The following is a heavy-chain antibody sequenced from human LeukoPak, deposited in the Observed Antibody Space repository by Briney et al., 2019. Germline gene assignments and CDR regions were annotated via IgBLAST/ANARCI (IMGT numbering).Heavy chain of an antibody. D-gene: IGHD2-2*01. CDR1: GFTFSSYA. V-gene: IGHV3-23*01. J-gene: IGHJ4*02. CDR2: ISGSGGST. CDR3: AIGPNTSPFDY. Sequence: GGSLRLSCAASGFTFSSYAMSWVRQAPGKGLEWVSAISGSGGSTYYADSVKGRFTISKDTAKNSLSLQMNSLRAEDTAVYYCAIGPNTSPFDYWGQGTLVTVSS.